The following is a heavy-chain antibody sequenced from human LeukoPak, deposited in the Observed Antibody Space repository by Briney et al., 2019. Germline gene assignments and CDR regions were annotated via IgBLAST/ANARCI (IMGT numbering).Heavy chain of an antibody. Sequence: SVKVSCKASGGTFSSYAISWVRQAPGQGLEWMGGIIPIFGTANYAQKFQGRVTITADESTSTAYMELGSLRSEDTAVYYCAESGNYYDSSGYYYNWFDPWGQGTLVTVSS. D-gene: IGHD3-22*01. CDR3: AESGNYYDSSGYYYNWFDP. J-gene: IGHJ5*02. V-gene: IGHV1-69*13. CDR1: GGTFSSYA. CDR2: IIPIFGTA.